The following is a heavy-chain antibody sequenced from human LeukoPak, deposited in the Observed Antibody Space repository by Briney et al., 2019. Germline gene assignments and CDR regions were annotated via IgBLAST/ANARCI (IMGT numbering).Heavy chain of an antibody. CDR1: GFTFSSYA. CDR2: IGASGGLT. V-gene: IGHV3-23*01. Sequence: GGSLRLSCAASGFTFSSYAMSWVRQAPGKGLEWVSGIGASGGLTYYADSVKGRFTISRDNSKNTLHLQMNSLRDDDTAVYYCAKGGSSWSEFDYWGQGTLVAVSS. J-gene: IGHJ4*02. CDR3: AKGGSSWSEFDY. D-gene: IGHD6-13*01.